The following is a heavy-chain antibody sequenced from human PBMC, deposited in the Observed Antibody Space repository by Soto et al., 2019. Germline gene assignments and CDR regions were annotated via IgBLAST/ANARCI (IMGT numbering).Heavy chain of an antibody. CDR2: IIPIFGTT. Sequence: QVQLVQSGAEVKKPGSSVKVSCKISGGTFSNYGISWVRQAPGQGLEWMGGIIPIFGTTNYAQKSQGRVPITAHESTSTAYMELSSLRSEDTAVYYCVREAVGYGLDVWGQGTTVTVSS. CDR3: VREAVGYGLDV. D-gene: IGHD6-19*01. J-gene: IGHJ6*02. V-gene: IGHV1-69*01. CDR1: GGTFSNYG.